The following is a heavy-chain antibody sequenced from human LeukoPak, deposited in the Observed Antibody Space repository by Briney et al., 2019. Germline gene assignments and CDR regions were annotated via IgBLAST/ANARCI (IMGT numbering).Heavy chain of an antibody. CDR1: GYTFYSYL. D-gene: IGHD2-15*01. V-gene: IGHV5-51*01. CDR2: IFPGDSDT. J-gene: IGHJ4*02. CDR3: ARHTGYCSGGSCYGDF. Sequence: GESLKISRKGSGYTFYSYLIAWVRQMPGKSLEGMGVIFPGDSDTRYSPSFQGQVTISADKSIRTAYLQWSSLKASDTAMYYCARHTGYCSGGSCYGDFWGQGTLVTVSS.